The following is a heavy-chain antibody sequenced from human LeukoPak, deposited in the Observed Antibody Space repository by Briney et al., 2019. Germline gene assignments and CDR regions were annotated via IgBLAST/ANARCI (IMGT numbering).Heavy chain of an antibody. Sequence: GGSLRLSCAASGFTFSSYEMNWVRQAPGKGLEWVPYISSSGSTIYYADSVKGRFTISRDNAKNSLYLQMNSLRAEDTAVYYCARIPMSSSWYYYYYMDVWGKGTTVTVSS. CDR3: ARIPMSSSWYYYYYMDV. V-gene: IGHV3-48*03. CDR1: GFTFSSYE. CDR2: ISSSGSTI. D-gene: IGHD6-13*01. J-gene: IGHJ6*03.